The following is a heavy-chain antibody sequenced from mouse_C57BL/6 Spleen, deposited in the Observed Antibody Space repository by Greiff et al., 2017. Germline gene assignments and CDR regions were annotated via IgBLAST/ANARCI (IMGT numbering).Heavy chain of an antibody. CDR3: TRWYYGSSYAFAY. J-gene: IGHJ3*01. CDR2: IDPETGGT. V-gene: IGHV1-15*01. D-gene: IGHD1-1*01. CDR1: GYTFTGYE. Sequence: QVQLQQSGAELVRPGASVTLSCKASGYTFTGYEMHWVKQTPVHGLEWIGAIDPETGGTAYNQKFKGKAILTADKTSSTAYMELRSLTSEDSAVYYCTRWYYGSSYAFAYWGQGTLVTVSA.